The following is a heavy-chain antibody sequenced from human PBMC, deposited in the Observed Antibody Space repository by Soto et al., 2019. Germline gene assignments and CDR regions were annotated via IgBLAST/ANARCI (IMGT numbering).Heavy chain of an antibody. CDR1: GYTFSNYG. Sequence: QVQLVQSGAEVKKPGASVKVSCKASGYTFSNYGISWVRQGPGQGLEWMGWISGYNGNTHYEEKVQDRNKMTTDTSTSTPYLELRSLRSDDTAVYFCARDPGFGFGYSYAFAMDVWGQGTTVTVSS. V-gene: IGHV1-18*01. J-gene: IGHJ6*02. CDR2: ISGYNGNT. CDR3: ARDPGFGFGYSYAFAMDV. D-gene: IGHD5-18*01.